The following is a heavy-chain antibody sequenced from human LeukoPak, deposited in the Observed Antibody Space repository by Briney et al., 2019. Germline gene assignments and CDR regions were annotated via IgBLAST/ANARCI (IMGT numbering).Heavy chain of an antibody. CDR3: ARIPYCSSTDCYPSDY. V-gene: IGHV3-74*01. CDR1: RFTFSSYW. Sequence: GGSLRLSCAASRFTFSSYWMHWVRQAPGKGLVWVSRINSDGSSTSYADSVKGRFTISRDNAKNTLYLQMNSLRAEDTAVYYCARIPYCSSTDCYPSDYWGQGTLVTVSS. CDR2: INSDGSST. D-gene: IGHD2-2*01. J-gene: IGHJ4*02.